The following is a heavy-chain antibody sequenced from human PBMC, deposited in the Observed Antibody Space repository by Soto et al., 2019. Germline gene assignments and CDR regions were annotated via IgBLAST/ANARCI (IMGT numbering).Heavy chain of an antibody. CDR1: GFTFSSYA. Sequence: GGSLRLSCAASGFTFSSYAMSWVRQAPGKGLEWVSAISGSGGSTYYADSVKGRFTISRDNSKNTLYLQMNSLRAEDTAVYYCAKDRESGYEPYYFDYWGQGTLVTVSS. D-gene: IGHD5-12*01. CDR2: ISGSGGST. V-gene: IGHV3-23*01. J-gene: IGHJ4*02. CDR3: AKDRESGYEPYYFDY.